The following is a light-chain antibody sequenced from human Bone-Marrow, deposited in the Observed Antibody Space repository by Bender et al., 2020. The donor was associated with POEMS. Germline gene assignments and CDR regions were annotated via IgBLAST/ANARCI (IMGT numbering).Light chain of an antibody. J-gene: IGLJ3*02. Sequence: QPALTQPASVSGSPGQSITISCTGTSSDIGAYNLVSWYQQHPGKAPQVLIHEATKRPSGVSDRFSGSKSGNTASLTIAGLRPDDEANYYCCSCADPPTWVFGGGTTWIFGGGTKLSVL. CDR2: EAT. CDR1: SSDIGAYNL. V-gene: IGLV2-23*01. CDR3: CSCADPPTWVFGGGTTWI.